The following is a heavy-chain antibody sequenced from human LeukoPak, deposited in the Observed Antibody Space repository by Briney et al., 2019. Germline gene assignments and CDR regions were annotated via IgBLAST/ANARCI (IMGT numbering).Heavy chain of an antibody. CDR1: GGSISSGSYY. CDR3: ARRTTVTRAFDI. D-gene: IGHD4-17*01. CDR2: IYTSGST. J-gene: IGHJ3*02. V-gene: IGHV4-61*02. Sequence: SQTLSLTCTVSGGSISSGSYYWSWIRQPAGKGLEWIGRIYTSGSTNYNPSLKSRVTISVDTSKNQFSLKLSSVTAADTAVYYCARRTTVTRAFDIWGQGTMVTVSS.